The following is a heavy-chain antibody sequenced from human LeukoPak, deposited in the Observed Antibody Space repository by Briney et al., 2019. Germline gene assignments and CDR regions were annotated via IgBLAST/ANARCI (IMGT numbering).Heavy chain of an antibody. CDR3: AKGGSYYYFDY. Sequence: GDSLGLSCAASGFTFSSYGMHWVRQAPGKGLEWVAVISYDGSNKYYADSVKGRFTISRDNSKNTLYLQMNSLRAEDTAVYYCAKGGSYYYFDYWGQGTLVTVSS. CDR2: ISYDGSNK. CDR1: GFTFSSYG. J-gene: IGHJ4*02. V-gene: IGHV3-30*18. D-gene: IGHD3-10*01.